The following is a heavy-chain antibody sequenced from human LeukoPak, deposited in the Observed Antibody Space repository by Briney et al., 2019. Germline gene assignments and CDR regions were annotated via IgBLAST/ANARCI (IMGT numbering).Heavy chain of an antibody. CDR1: GFTFSSYG. J-gene: IGHJ6*02. Sequence: PGRSLRLSCAASGFTFSSYGMHWVRQAPGKGLEWVAAIWYDGSNKYYADSVKGRFTISRDNSKNTLYLQMNSLRAEDTAVYYCARGGLRSSWSDYYYYGMDVWGQGTTVTVSS. CDR3: ARGGLRSSWSDYYYYGMDV. V-gene: IGHV3-33*01. D-gene: IGHD6-13*01. CDR2: IWYDGSNK.